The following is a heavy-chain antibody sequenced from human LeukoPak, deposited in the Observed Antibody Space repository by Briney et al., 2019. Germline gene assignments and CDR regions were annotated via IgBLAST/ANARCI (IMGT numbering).Heavy chain of an antibody. J-gene: IGHJ4*02. CDR2: ISGSGGST. Sequence: GGSLRLSCAASGFTFSSYGMSWVRQAPGKGLEWVSAISGSGGSTYYADSVKGRFTISRDNSKNTLYLQMNSLRAEDTAVYYCAKGKGSSGWYVASDYWGQGTLVTVSS. V-gene: IGHV3-23*01. CDR3: AKGKGSSGWYVASDY. CDR1: GFTFSSYG. D-gene: IGHD6-19*01.